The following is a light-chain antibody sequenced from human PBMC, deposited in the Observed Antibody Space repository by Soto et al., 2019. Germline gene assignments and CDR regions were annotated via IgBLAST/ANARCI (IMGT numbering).Light chain of an antibody. J-gene: IGKJ5*01. CDR3: QHYDSLPIT. CDR1: QSVSSY. CDR2: DAS. Sequence: EIVLTQSPATLSLSPGERATLSCRASQSVSSYLAWYQQTPGQAPRLLIYDASNRATGIPARFSGSGSGTDFTLTISRLEPEDFAVFYCQHYDSLPITFGQGTRLEIK. V-gene: IGKV3-11*01.